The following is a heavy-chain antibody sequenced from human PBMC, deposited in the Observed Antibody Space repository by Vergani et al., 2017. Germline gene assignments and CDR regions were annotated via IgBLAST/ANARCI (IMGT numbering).Heavy chain of an antibody. D-gene: IGHD3-3*01. V-gene: IGHV1-69*04. Sequence: QVQLVQSGAEVKKPGASVKVSCKASGGTFSSYAISWVRQAPGQGLEWMGRIIPILGIANYAQKFQGRVTITADKSTSTAYMELSSLRAEDTAVYYCARTIRITIFGYYFDYWGQGTLVTVSS. CDR1: GGTFSSYA. CDR3: ARTIRITIFGYYFDY. CDR2: IIPILGIA. J-gene: IGHJ4*02.